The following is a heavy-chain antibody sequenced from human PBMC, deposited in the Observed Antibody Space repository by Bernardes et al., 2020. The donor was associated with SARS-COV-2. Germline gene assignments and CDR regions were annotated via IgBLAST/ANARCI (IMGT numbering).Heavy chain of an antibody. CDR3: ARRRISERPVAEGNWLDP. J-gene: IGHJ5*02. D-gene: IGHD6-19*01. CDR2: IYDTGST. CDR1: GGSIRPYY. Sequence: SETLSLTCTVSGGSIRPYYWNWIRQPPGKGLEWIGYIYDTGSTHYNPSLESRVTISLDKSKNQFSLNLISMTAADTAVYYCARRRISERPVAEGNWLDPWGQGTLVTVSS. V-gene: IGHV4-59*08.